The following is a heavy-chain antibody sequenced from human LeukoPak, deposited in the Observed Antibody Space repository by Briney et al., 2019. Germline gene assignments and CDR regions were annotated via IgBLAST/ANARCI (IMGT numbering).Heavy chain of an antibody. CDR3: ARDLSSIAAAGNNWFDP. CDR1: GYTFTSYY. Sequence: GASVKVSCKASGYTFTSYYMHWVRQAPGQGLEWMGIINPSGGSTSYAQKFQGRVTMTRDTSTSTVYMELSRLRSDDTAVYYCARDLSSIAAAGNNWFDPWGQGTLVTVSS. V-gene: IGHV1-46*01. CDR2: INPSGGST. J-gene: IGHJ5*02. D-gene: IGHD6-13*01.